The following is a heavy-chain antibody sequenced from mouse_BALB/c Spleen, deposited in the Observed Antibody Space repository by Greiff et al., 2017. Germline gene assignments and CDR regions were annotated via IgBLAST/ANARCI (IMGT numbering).Heavy chain of an antibody. CDR3: TRGDYGSAGY. Sequence: VQLQQPGAELVRPGASVKMSCKASGYTFTSYWMHWVKQRPGQGLEWIGAIYPGNSDTSYNQKFKGKAKLTAVTSTSTAYMELSSLTNEDSAVYYCTRGDYGSAGYWGQGTTLTVSS. D-gene: IGHD1-1*01. V-gene: IGHV1-5*01. CDR2: IYPGNSDT. J-gene: IGHJ2*01. CDR1: GYTFTSYW.